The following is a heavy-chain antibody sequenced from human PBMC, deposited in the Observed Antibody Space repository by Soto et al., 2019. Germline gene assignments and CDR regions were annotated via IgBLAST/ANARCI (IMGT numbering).Heavy chain of an antibody. V-gene: IGHV3-23*01. Sequence: EVQLLESGGGLVQSGGSLRLSCAASGFTFSSYAMTWVRQAPGKGLEWVSGIGGSGGRTYYADSVKGRFTNSRDNSKNPLFLQMNSLRAEDTAVYFCAKSGPGYCTSTSCPLDFWGQGTLVTVSS. D-gene: IGHD2-2*01. J-gene: IGHJ4*02. CDR3: AKSGPGYCTSTSCPLDF. CDR2: IGGSGGRT. CDR1: GFTFSSYA.